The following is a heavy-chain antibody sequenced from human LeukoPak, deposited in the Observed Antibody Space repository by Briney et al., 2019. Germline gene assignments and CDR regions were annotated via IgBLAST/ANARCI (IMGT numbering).Heavy chain of an antibody. CDR3: ARDLYKGGNPEVDY. CDR1: GFTFSSYW. D-gene: IGHD4-23*01. Sequence: GGSLRLSCAASGFTFSSYWMSWVRQAPGKGLEWVTNIKQDGSEKYYVDSVKGRFTISRDNAKNSLYLQMNSLRAEDTAVSYCARDLYKGGNPEVDYWGQGTLVTVSS. CDR2: IKQDGSEK. J-gene: IGHJ4*02. V-gene: IGHV3-7*01.